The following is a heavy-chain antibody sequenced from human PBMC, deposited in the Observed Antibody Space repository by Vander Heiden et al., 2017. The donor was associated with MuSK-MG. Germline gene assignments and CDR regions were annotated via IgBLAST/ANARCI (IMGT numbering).Heavy chain of an antibody. D-gene: IGHD2-2*01. CDR3: ARGYCSSTSCYGSANGWFDP. V-gene: IGHV1-8*03. Sequence: GQGLEWMGWMNPNSGNTGYAQKFQGRVTITRNTSISTAYMELSSLRSEDTAVYYCARGYCSSTSCYGSANGWFDPWGQGTLVTVSS. CDR2: MNPNSGNT. J-gene: IGHJ5*02.